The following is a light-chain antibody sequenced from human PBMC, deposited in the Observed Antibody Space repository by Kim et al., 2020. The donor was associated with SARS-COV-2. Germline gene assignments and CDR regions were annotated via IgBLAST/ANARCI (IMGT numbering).Light chain of an antibody. CDR1: QNVATSS. CDR3: QQYGS. Sequence: PGEGATLSCRATQNVATSSLAWYQQRTGQAPRLLIYDASRRAAGVPDRFSGGGSGADFSLTISRLEPEDSAVYYCQQYGSFGGGTKVDIK. V-gene: IGKV3-20*01. J-gene: IGKJ4*01. CDR2: DAS.